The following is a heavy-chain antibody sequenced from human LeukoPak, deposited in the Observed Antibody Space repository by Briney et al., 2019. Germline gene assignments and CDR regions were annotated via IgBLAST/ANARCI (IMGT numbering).Heavy chain of an antibody. V-gene: IGHV4-34*01. CDR3: ARRSLRYCSSTSCYAGIFGWFDP. D-gene: IGHD2-2*01. J-gene: IGHJ5*02. Sequence: SETLSLTCAVYGGSFSGYYWSWIRQPPGKGLEWIGEINHSGSTNYNQSLKSRVTISVDTSKNQFSLKLSSVTAADTAVYYCARRSLRYCSSTSCYAGIFGWFDPWGQGTLVTVSS. CDR2: INHSGST. CDR1: GGSFSGYY.